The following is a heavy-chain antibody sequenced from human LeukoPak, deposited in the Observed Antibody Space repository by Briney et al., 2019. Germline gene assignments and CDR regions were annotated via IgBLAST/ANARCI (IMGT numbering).Heavy chain of an antibody. CDR2: IIPILGIA. CDR1: GGTFSSYA. CDR3: AAGGAAGNWFDP. V-gene: IGHV1-69*04. J-gene: IGHJ5*02. Sequence: ASVKVSCKASGGTFSSYAISWVRQAPGQGLEWMGRIIPILGIANYAQKFQGRVTITADKSTSTAYMELSSLRSEDTAVYYCAAGGAAGNWFDPWGQGTLVTVSS. D-gene: IGHD6-13*01.